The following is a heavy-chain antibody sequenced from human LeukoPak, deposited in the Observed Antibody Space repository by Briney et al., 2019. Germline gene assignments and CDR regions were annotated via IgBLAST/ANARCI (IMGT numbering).Heavy chain of an antibody. Sequence: GGSLRLSCAASGFTFSSYSMNWVRQAPGKGLEWVSYISSSSSTIYYADSVKGRFTISRDNSKNTLYLQMNSLRADDTAVYYCARVYYGSGSLHYYYYYMDVWGKGTTVTISS. V-gene: IGHV3-48*01. CDR2: ISSSSSTI. CDR1: GFTFSSYS. D-gene: IGHD3-10*01. J-gene: IGHJ6*03. CDR3: ARVYYGSGSLHYYYYYMDV.